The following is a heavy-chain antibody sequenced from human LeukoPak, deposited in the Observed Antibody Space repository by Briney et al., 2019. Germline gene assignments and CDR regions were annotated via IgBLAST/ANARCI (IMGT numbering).Heavy chain of an antibody. CDR2: IYYSEST. CDR1: GGSISSYY. Sequence: PSETLSLTCTVSGGSISSYYWSWIRQPPGKGLEWIGYIYYSESTNYNPSLKSRVTISVDTSKNQFSLKLSSVTAADTAVYYCARERILTGYYSGDDAFDIWGQGTMVTVSS. J-gene: IGHJ3*02. D-gene: IGHD3-9*01. CDR3: ARERILTGYYSGDDAFDI. V-gene: IGHV4-59*01.